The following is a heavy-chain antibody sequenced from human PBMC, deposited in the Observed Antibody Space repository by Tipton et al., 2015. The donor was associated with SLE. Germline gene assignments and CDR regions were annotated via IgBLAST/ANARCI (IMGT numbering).Heavy chain of an antibody. CDR2: IYYSGST. CDR3: ARLQWFRRGGWFDP. CDR1: GGSISSGSYY. V-gene: IGHV4-39*07. D-gene: IGHD3-10*01. J-gene: IGHJ5*02. Sequence: TLSLTCTVSGGSISSGSYYWSWIRQPAGKGLEWIGSIYYSGSTYYNPSLKSRVTISVDTSKNQFSLKLSSVTAADTAVYYCARLQWFRRGGWFDPWGQGTLVTVSS.